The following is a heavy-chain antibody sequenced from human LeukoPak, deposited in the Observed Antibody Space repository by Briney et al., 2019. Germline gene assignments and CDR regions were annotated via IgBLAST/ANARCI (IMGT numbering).Heavy chain of an antibody. D-gene: IGHD2-2*01. CDR2: INHSGST. V-gene: IGHV4-34*01. J-gene: IGHJ6*02. Sequence: PSETLSLTCAVSGGSFSGYYWSWIPQPPGKGLEWLGEINHSGSTNYNPSLKSRVTISVDTSKNQFSLKLSSVTAADTAVYYCARGAYCSSTSCSSYYGMDVWGQGTTVTVSS. CDR1: GGSFSGYY. CDR3: ARGAYCSSTSCSSYYGMDV.